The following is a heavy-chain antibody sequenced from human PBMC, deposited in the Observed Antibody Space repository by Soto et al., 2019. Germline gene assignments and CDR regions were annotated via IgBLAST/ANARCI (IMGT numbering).Heavy chain of an antibody. CDR2: IIPIFGTA. J-gene: IGHJ6*02. D-gene: IGHD5-18*01. Sequence: SVKVSCKASGGTFSSYAISWVRQAPGQGLEWMGGIIPIFGTANYAQKFQGRVTITADESTSTAYMELSSLRSEDTAVYYCARGWADTAMAIYYYGMDVWGQGTTVTVSS. CDR3: ARGWADTAMAIYYYGMDV. CDR1: GGTFSSYA. V-gene: IGHV1-69*13.